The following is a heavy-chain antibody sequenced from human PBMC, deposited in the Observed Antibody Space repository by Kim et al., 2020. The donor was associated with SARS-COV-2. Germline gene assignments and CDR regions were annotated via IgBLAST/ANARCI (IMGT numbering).Heavy chain of an antibody. J-gene: IGHJ4*02. V-gene: IGHV3-33*01. Sequence: GGSLRLSCAASGFTFSSYGMHWVRQAPGKGLVWVAVIWYDGSNKYYADSVKGRFTISRDNSKNTLYLQMNSLRAEDTAVYYCARDIDGGPYSLIDYWGQGTLVTVSS. CDR3: ARDIDGGPYSLIDY. CDR1: GFTFSSYG. CDR2: IWYDGSNK. D-gene: IGHD4-4*01.